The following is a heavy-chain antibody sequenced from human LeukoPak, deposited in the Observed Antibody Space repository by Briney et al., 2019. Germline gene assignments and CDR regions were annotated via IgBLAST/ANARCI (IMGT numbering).Heavy chain of an antibody. CDR2: ISSSSSTI. Sequence: GGSLRLSCAASGFTFSSYSMNWVRQAPGKGLEWVSYISSSSSTIYYADSVKGRFTISRDNAKNSLYLQMNSLRDEDTAVYYCASRYCSSNSCYTFDYWGQGTLVTVSS. D-gene: IGHD2-2*02. J-gene: IGHJ4*02. CDR3: ASRYCSSNSCYTFDY. CDR1: GFTFSSYS. V-gene: IGHV3-48*02.